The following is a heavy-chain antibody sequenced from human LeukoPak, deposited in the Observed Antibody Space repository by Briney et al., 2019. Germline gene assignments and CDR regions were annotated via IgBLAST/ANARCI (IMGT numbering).Heavy chain of an antibody. D-gene: IGHD3-3*01. J-gene: IGHJ6*02. Sequence: ASVKVSCKASGYTSTSYDINWVRQATGQGLEWMGWMNPNSGNTGYAQKFQGRVTMTRNTSISTAYMELSSLRSEDTAVYYCATASGIFGVVIYYGMDVWGQGTTVTVSS. CDR1: GYTSTSYD. CDR2: MNPNSGNT. CDR3: ATASGIFGVVIYYGMDV. V-gene: IGHV1-8*01.